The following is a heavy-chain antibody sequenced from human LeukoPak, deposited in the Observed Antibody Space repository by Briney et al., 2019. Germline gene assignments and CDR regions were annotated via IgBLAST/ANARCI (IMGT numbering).Heavy chain of an antibody. D-gene: IGHD6-19*01. J-gene: IGHJ4*02. CDR3: ARSAVAGTYDY. V-gene: IGHV3-21*01. Sequence: GGSLRLSCAASGFTFSSYSMTWVRQAPGKGLEWVSSIRSSSSYIYYADSVKGRFTISRDNAKNSLYLQMTSLRAEDTAVYYCARSAVAGTYDYWGQGTLVTVSS. CDR1: GFTFSSYS. CDR2: IRSSSSYI.